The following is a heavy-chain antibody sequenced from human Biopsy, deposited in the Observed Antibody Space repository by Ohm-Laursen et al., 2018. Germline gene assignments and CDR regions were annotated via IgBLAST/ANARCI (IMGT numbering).Heavy chain of an antibody. CDR2: IWYDGSNK. CDR3: AREGNDSSGYTPHYFDY. J-gene: IGHJ4*02. Sequence: SLRLSCTASGFTFSIYGMHWVRQAPGKGLEWVAVIWYDGSNKYYADSVKGRFTISRDDPKNTLYLQMNSLRAEDTAVYYCAREGNDSSGYTPHYFDYWGQGTLVTVSS. CDR1: GFTFSIYG. V-gene: IGHV3-33*01. D-gene: IGHD3-22*01.